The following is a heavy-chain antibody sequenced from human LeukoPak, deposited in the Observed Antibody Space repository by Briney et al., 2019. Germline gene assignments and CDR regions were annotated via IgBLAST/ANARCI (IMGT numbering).Heavy chain of an antibody. CDR3: ARGLGATTNYKYYYYYMDV. CDR2: IDDSGST. J-gene: IGHJ6*03. Sequence: TSETLSLTCAVYGGSFSGYYWSWIRKPPGKGLEWIGEIDDSGSTNYNPSLKSRVTISLDTSKNQFSLRLNSMTAADTAVYYCARGLGATTNYKYYYYYMDVWGKGTTVTVSS. D-gene: IGHD5-24*01. CDR1: GGSFSGYY. V-gene: IGHV4-34*01.